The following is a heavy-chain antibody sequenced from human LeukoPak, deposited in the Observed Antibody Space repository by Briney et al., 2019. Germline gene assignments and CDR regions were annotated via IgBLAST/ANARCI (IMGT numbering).Heavy chain of an antibody. CDR1: GYTFTSYG. D-gene: IGHD3-22*01. V-gene: IGHV1-18*01. CDR3: AREKDAHYYDSSGYYRLDY. CDR2: ISAYNGNT. Sequence: GASVKVSCKASGYTFTSYGISWVRQAPGQGLEWMGWISAYNGNTNYAQKFQGRVTITADESTSTAYMELSSLRSEDTAVYYCAREKDAHYYDSSGYYRLDYWGQGTLVTVSS. J-gene: IGHJ4*02.